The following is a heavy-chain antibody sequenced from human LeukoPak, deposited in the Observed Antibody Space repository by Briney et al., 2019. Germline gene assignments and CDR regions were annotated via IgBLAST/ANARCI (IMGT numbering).Heavy chain of an antibody. CDR2: ISSSSSTI. V-gene: IGHV3-48*02. D-gene: IGHD3-3*01. CDR3: AREGGTTIFGVVMDYYGMDV. CDR1: GFTFSSYS. Sequence: GGSLRLSCAASGFTFSSYSMNWVRQAPGKGREWVSYISSSSSTIYYADSVKGRFTISRDNAKNSLYLQMNSLRDEDTAVYYCAREGGTTIFGVVMDYYGMDVWGQGTTVTVSS. J-gene: IGHJ6*02.